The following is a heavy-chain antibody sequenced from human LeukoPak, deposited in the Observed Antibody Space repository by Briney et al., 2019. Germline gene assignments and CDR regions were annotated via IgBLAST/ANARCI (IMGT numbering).Heavy chain of an antibody. J-gene: IGHJ4*02. CDR2: IFSGGDT. D-gene: IGHD6-19*01. Sequence: GGSLRLPCAAAGFTVTNNYIHWVRQAPGKGLEWVSIIFSGGDTYYTDSVKGRLTISRDNSKNTIYLQMNTLRVEDTALYYCARGQIGVAGLDCWGQGTLVTVSS. CDR1: GFTVTNNY. V-gene: IGHV3-53*01. CDR3: ARGQIGVAGLDC.